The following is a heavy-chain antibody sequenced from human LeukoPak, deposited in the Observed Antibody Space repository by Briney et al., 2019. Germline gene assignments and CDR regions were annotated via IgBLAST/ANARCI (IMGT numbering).Heavy chain of an antibody. CDR2: IYYSGST. J-gene: IGHJ4*02. CDR3: ARVAGVALDY. Sequence: SETLSLTCAVYGGSFSGYYWSWIRQPPGKGLEWIGYIYYSGSTYYNPSLKSRVTISVDTSKNQFSLKLSSVTAADTAVYYCARVAGVALDYWGQGTLVTVSS. V-gene: IGHV4-30-4*08. CDR1: GGSFSGYY. D-gene: IGHD3-3*01.